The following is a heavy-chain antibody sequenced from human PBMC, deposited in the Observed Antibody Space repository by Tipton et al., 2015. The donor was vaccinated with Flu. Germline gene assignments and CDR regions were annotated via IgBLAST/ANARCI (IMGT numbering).Heavy chain of an antibody. J-gene: IGHJ4*02. CDR1: GYSISSGYY. CDR2: IYHSGST. CDR3: ARGPMNTFGEETNFDY. V-gene: IGHV4-38-2*02. Sequence: TLSLTCTVSGYSISSGYYWGWIRQPPGKGLEWIGSIYHSGSTYYNPSLKSRVTISVDTSKNQFSLKLSSVTAADTAVYYCARGPMNTFGEETNFDYWGQGTLVTVSS. D-gene: IGHD3-16*01.